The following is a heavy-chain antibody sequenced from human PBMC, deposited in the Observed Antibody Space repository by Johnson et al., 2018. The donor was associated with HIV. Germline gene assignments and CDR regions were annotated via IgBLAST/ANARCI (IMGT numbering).Heavy chain of an antibody. Sequence: VQLVESGGGLVQPGGSLRLSCAASGFTVSSNYMTWVRQGPGKGLEWVSVINSGGGTYYADSVKGRFTISRDNSKNTLYLQMNSLTVEDTAVYYCVKDRGSPGIPAAFDIWGQGTRVTVSS. V-gene: IGHV3-66*01. CDR2: INSGGGT. CDR1: GFTVSSNY. D-gene: IGHD1-26*01. J-gene: IGHJ3*02. CDR3: VKDRGSPGIPAAFDI.